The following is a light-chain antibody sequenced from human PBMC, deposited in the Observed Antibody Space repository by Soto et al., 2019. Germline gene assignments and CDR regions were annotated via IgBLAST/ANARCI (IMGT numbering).Light chain of an antibody. V-gene: IGLV2-8*01. Sequence: QSALTQYASVSGSPGQSITISCTGTSSDVGGYNYVSWYQQHPDKAPKLIIFEVSHRPSGVPDRFSGSKSGNTASLTVSGLQAADEADYFCKSYAGSNTYVFGSGTKLTVL. CDR2: EVS. J-gene: IGLJ1*01. CDR1: SSDVGGYNY. CDR3: KSYAGSNTYV.